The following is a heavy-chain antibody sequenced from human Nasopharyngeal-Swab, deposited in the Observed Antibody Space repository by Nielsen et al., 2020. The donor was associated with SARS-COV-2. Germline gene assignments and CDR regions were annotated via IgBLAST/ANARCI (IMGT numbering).Heavy chain of an antibody. D-gene: IGHD3-9*01. CDR2: ISSSGSTI. CDR1: GFTFNDYY. V-gene: IGHV3-11*01. J-gene: IGHJ6*02. Sequence: LSLTCAASGFTFNDYYMSWIRQAPGKGLEWVSYISSSGSTIYYADSVKGRFTISRDNAKNSLYLQMNSLRAEDTAVYYCARDSKRYYDILTGYYTYYYYGMDVWGQGTTVTVSS. CDR3: ARDSKRYYDILTGYYTYYYYGMDV.